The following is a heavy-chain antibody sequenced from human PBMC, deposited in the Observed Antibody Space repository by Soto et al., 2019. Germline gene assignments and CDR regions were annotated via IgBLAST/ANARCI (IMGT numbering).Heavy chain of an antibody. CDR3: ARDRGYGGNYVFDF. J-gene: IGHJ4*02. D-gene: IGHD4-4*01. CDR2: IWYHGYTY. V-gene: IGHV3-33*01. CDR1: GFTFITYG. Sequence: GGPVRLSCTTSGFTFITYGMHWVRQAPGRGIQWVATIWYHGYTYYYNDPIKGRFAVSRDNSKNTVFLQMNTLRAEDTATYYCARDRGYGGNYVFDFWGLGTLVTVSS.